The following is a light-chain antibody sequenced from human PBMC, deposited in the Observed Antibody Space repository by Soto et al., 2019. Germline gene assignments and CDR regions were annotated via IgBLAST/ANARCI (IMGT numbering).Light chain of an antibody. Sequence: QSALTQPASVSGSPGQSITISFTGTITDIGAYNYVSWYQQHPGKAPKLLIYGVSSRPSGVSNRFSGSKSGNAAYLTISGLQADDEAEYYCSSYTSSITPYVFGTGTKLTVL. CDR3: SSYTSSITPYV. CDR1: ITDIGAYNY. J-gene: IGLJ1*01. V-gene: IGLV2-14*01. CDR2: GVS.